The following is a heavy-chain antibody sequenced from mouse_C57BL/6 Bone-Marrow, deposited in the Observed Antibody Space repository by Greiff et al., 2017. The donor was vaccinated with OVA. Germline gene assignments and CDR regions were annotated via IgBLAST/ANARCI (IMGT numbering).Heavy chain of an antibody. CDR1: GYSITSGYY. CDR3: ATHDYVFAY. Sequence: DAQLQESGPGLVKPSRSLSLTCSVTGYSITSGYYWNWIRQFPGNKLEWMGYISYDGSNNYNPSLKNRISITRDTSKNQFFLKLNSVTTEDTATYYCATHDYVFAYWGQGTLVTVSA. CDR2: ISYDGSN. J-gene: IGHJ3*01. D-gene: IGHD2-4*01. V-gene: IGHV3-6*01.